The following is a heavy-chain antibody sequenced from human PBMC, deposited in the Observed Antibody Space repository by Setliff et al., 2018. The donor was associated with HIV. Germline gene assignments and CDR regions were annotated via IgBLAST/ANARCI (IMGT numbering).Heavy chain of an antibody. CDR2: IYDSGKT. CDR3: ARGKSGSYDAYDM. Sequence: SSETLSLTCAVSGGSISSIGYSWGWIRQPPGEGLEWIGYIYDSGKTKYNPSLKSRVTISEDRSKNQVSLKLSSMTAADTAVYYCARGKSGSYDAYDMWGQGTMVTVSS. J-gene: IGHJ3*02. V-gene: IGHV4-30-2*01. CDR1: GGSISSIGYS. D-gene: IGHD5-12*01.